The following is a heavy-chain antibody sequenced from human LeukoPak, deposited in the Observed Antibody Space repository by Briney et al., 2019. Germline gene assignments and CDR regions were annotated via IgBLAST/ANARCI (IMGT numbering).Heavy chain of an antibody. CDR1: GYSFTSYW. V-gene: IGHV5-10-1*01. Sequence: GESLKISCKGSGYSFTSYWISWVRQMPGKGLEWMGRIDPSDSYTNYSPSFQGHVTISADKSISIAYLQWSSLRASDTAMYYCARTLTTDIDYWGQGTLVTVPS. CDR3: ARTLTTDIDY. D-gene: IGHD4-11*01. CDR2: IDPSDSYT. J-gene: IGHJ4*02.